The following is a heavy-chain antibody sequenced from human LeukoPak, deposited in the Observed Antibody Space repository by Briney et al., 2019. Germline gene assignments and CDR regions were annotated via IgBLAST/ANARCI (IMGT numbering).Heavy chain of an antibody. CDR2: INHSGST. J-gene: IGHJ5*02. D-gene: IGHD1-26*01. Sequence: SSETLSLTCAVYGGSFSGYYWSWIRQPPGKGLEWIGEINHSGSTNYNPSLKSRVTISVDTSKNQFSLKLSSVTAADTAVYYCARKQGAGATVWFDPWGQGTLVTVSS. CDR3: ARKQGAGATVWFDP. V-gene: IGHV4-34*01. CDR1: GGSFSGYY.